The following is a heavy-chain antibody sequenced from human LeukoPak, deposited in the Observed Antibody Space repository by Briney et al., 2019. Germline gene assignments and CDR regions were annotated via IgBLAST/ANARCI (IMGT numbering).Heavy chain of an antibody. CDR2: IIPIFGTA. V-gene: IGHV1-69*01. CDR1: GDTFSSYA. D-gene: IGHD6-19*01. CDR3: ARGRMAGTYVFDS. J-gene: IGHJ4*02. Sequence: VKVTCKASGDTFSSYATSWVRQAPGQGLEWMGGIIPIFGTANYAQKFQGRVTITADESTSTAYMELSSLRSEDTAVYYCARGRMAGTYVFDSWGQGTLVTVSS.